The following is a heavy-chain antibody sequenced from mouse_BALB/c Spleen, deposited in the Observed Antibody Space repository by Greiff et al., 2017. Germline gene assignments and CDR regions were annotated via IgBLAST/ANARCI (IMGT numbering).Heavy chain of an antibody. CDR3: TTRRYDEGHFDY. J-gene: IGHJ2*01. V-gene: IGHV1-5*01. D-gene: IGHD2-14*01. CDR2: IYPGNSDT. CDR1: GYSFTSYW. Sequence: EVQLQQSGTVLARPGASVKMSCKASGYSFTSYWMHWVKQRPGQGLEWIGAIYPGNSDTSYNQKFKGKAKLTAVTSASTAYMELSSLTNEDSAVYYCTTRRYDEGHFDYWGQGTTLTVSS.